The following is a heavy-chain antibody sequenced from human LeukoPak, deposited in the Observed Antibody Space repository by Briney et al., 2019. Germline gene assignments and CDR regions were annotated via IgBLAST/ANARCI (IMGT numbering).Heavy chain of an antibody. CDR2: ISGSGGST. D-gene: IGHD4-17*01. V-gene: IGHV3-23*01. Sequence: GGSPRLSCAASGFTFSSYAMSWVRQAPGKGLEWVSAISGSGGSTYYADSVKGRFTISRDNSKNTLYLQMNSLRAEDTAVYYCAKDESDYGDDYYFDYWGQGTLVTVSS. CDR1: GFTFSSYA. CDR3: AKDESDYGDDYYFDY. J-gene: IGHJ4*02.